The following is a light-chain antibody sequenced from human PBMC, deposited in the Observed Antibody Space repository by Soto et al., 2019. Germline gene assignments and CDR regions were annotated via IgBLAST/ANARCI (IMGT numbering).Light chain of an antibody. CDR1: SSDVGGYKY. CDR2: AVN. Sequence: QSALTQPPSASGTPGQSVTISCTGTSSDVGGYKYVSWYQQYPGKAPKLMIYAVNKRPSGVPDRFSGSKSGNTASLTVSGLQAEDEADYYCSSYAGSNNYDFGTGTKVTVL. CDR3: SSYAGSNNYD. J-gene: IGLJ1*01. V-gene: IGLV2-8*01.